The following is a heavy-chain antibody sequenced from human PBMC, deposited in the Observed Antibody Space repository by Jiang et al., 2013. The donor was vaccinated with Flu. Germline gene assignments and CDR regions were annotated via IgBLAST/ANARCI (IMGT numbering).Heavy chain of an antibody. CDR3: AIGVWDSRGYLTGQMTPFDY. Sequence: VQLVESGAEVKKPGSSVKVSCKTSGGTFRSFAINWVRQAPGQGLEWMGGIIPISGTANYAQKFRGRVTIIVDEFTSTGYMELSSLRFEDTAVYYCAIGVWDSRGYLTGQMTPFDYWGQGTLVTGLL. V-gene: IGHV1-69*01. J-gene: IGHJ4*02. CDR1: GGTFRSFA. D-gene: IGHD3-22*01. CDR2: IIPISGTA.